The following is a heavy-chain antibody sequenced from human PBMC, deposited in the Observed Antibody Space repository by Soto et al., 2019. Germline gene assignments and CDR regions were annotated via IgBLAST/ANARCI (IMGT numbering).Heavy chain of an antibody. Sequence: GGSLRLSCAASGFTFSGSAMHWVRQASGKGLEWVGRIRSKANSYATAYAASVKGRFTISRDDSKNTAYLQMNSLKTEDTAVYYCTSPSPNYYYGMDVWGRGTTVTVSS. D-gene: IGHD6-6*01. V-gene: IGHV3-73*01. CDR3: TSPSPNYYYGMDV. J-gene: IGHJ6*02. CDR2: IRSKANSYAT. CDR1: GFTFSGSA.